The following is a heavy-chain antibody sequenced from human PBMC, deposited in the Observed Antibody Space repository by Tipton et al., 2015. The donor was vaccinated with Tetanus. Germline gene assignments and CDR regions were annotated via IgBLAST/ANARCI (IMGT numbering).Heavy chain of an antibody. Sequence: SLRLSCAASGFTFSSYAMSWVRQAPGKGLEWVSAISGSGGSTYYADSVKGRFTISRDNSKNTLYLQMNSLRAEDTAVYYCARDFVGGPGSSAYGDGGYWGQGTLVTVSS. CDR3: ARDFVGGPGSSAYGDGGY. CDR1: GFTFSSYA. V-gene: IGHV3-23*01. CDR2: ISGSGGST. D-gene: IGHD4/OR15-4a*01. J-gene: IGHJ4*02.